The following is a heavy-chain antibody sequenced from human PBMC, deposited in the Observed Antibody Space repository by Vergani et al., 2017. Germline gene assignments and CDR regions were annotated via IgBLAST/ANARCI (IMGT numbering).Heavy chain of an antibody. CDR3: VRAPKESWLQGAPFDY. CDR1: GGSISSGGYY. D-gene: IGHD5-24*01. Sequence: QVQLQESGPGLVKPSQTLSLTCTVSGGSISSGGYYWSWIRQHPGKGLEWIGYIYYSGSTYYNPSLKSRVTISVDTSKNQFSLKLSSVTAADTAVYYCVRAPKESWLQGAPFDYWGQGTLVTVSS. J-gene: IGHJ4*02. V-gene: IGHV4-31*03. CDR2: IYYSGST.